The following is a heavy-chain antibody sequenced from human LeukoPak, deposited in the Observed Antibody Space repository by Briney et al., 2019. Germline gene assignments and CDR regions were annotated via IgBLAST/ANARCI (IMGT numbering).Heavy chain of an antibody. V-gene: IGHV1-2*02. CDR2: INPNSGGT. D-gene: IGHD1-26*01. J-gene: IGHJ5*02. CDR1: GYTFTSYY. Sequence: GASVKVSCKASGYTFTSYYIHWVRQAPGQGLEWMGWINPNSGGTNYAQRFQGRVTMTRDTSISTAYMELSRLTSDDTAVYYCARAWELRGWFDPWGQGTLVTVSS. CDR3: ARAWELRGWFDP.